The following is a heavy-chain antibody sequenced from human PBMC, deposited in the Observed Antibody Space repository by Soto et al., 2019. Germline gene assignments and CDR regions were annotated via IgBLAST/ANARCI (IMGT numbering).Heavy chain of an antibody. CDR3: ARDDSGFSGSHYIDYFNY. Sequence: SVKVSCKASGGTFSSYTFNWVRQAPGQGLEWMGRIIPIVNKPNYAQKFQGRVTITADKSTSTAYMELSSLRSEDTAVYYCARDDSGFSGSHYIDYFNYWGQGALVTVSS. D-gene: IGHD1-26*01. CDR1: GGTFSSYT. J-gene: IGHJ4*02. CDR2: IIPIVNKP. V-gene: IGHV1-69*08.